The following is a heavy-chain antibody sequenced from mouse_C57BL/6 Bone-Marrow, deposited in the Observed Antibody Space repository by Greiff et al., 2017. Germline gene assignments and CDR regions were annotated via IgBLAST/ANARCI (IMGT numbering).Heavy chain of an antibody. CDR2: FHPYNDDT. V-gene: IGHV1-47*01. CDR3: AKGNNGSSCGYFDV. D-gene: IGHD1-1*01. J-gene: IGHJ1*03. CDR1: GYTFTTYP. Sequence: QVQLKESGAELVKPGASVKMSCKASGYTFTTYPIEWMKQNHGKSLEWIGTFHPYNDDTKYNEKFKGKATLTVEKSSSTVYLQLSRLTSDASDVYDCAKGNNGSSCGYFDVWGTGTTVTVSS.